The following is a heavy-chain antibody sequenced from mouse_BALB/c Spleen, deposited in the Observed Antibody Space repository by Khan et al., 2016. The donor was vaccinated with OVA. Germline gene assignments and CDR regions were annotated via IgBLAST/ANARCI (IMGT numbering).Heavy chain of an antibody. D-gene: IGHD2-2*01. V-gene: IGHV1-53*01. CDR1: GYTFTSYY. Sequence: QVQLQQSGAELVKPGASVKLSCKASGYTFTSYYMYWVKQRPGQGLEWIGDINPSNGDTYFNEKFKNKATLTVDKSSSITYMQLSSLTAEDAAVYYCTRGGYGGFASWGQGTLVTVSA. CDR2: INPSNGDT. J-gene: IGHJ3*01. CDR3: TRGGYGGFAS.